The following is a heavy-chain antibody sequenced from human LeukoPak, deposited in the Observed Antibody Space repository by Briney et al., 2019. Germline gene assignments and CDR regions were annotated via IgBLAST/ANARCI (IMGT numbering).Heavy chain of an antibody. J-gene: IGHJ4*02. V-gene: IGHV5-51*01. D-gene: IGHD3-10*01. CDR2: IYPGDSDT. CDR3: ARLVAGHHIDY. CDR1: GYIFTSYW. Sequence: GESLQISCQGSGYIFTSYWIGWVRQLPGKGLEWMGIIYPGDSDTRYSPPFQGQVTISADKSISTAYLQWSSLKASDTAMYYCARLVAGHHIDYWGQGTLVTVSS.